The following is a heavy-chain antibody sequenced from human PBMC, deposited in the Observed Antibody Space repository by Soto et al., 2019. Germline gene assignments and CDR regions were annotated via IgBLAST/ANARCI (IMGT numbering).Heavy chain of an antibody. D-gene: IGHD1-26*01. V-gene: IGHV1-8*01. CDR1: GYTFTRYE. CDR3: ARGVSYCAPPFDY. CDR2: MKPNSGKT. Sequence: ASVKVSCETSGYTFTRYEINWVRQATGQGLEWMGWMKPNSGKTGYAQKFQGRVTMTRNTSISTAYMELSSLRSEDTAVYYCARGVSYCAPPFDYWGQGTPVTVSS. J-gene: IGHJ4*02.